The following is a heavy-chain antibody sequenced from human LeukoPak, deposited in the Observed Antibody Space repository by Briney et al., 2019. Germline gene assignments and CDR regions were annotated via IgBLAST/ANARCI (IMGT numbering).Heavy chain of an antibody. CDR3: PRAQGITMPRDVLDY. CDR1: GYTFTGYY. D-gene: IGHD3-10*01. J-gene: IGHJ4*02. CDR2: INPNSGGT. Sequence: ASVKVSCKASGYTFTGYYMHWVRQAPGQGLEWMGWINPNSGGTNYAQKFQGRVTMTRDTSISTAYMELSRLRSDDTAVYYCPRAQGITMPRDVLDYWGQGTLVTVSS. V-gene: IGHV1-2*02.